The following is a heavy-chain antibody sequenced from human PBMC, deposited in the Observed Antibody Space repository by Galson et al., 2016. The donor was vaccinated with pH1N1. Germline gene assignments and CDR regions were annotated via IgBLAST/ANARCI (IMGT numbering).Heavy chain of an antibody. V-gene: IGHV3-23*01. J-gene: IGHJ4*02. CDR3: VRERDLGTEVPDDFDY. D-gene: IGHD1/OR15-1a*01. CDR2: ISGGGSHR. CDR1: GFTFSSYS. Sequence: SLRLSCAASGFTFSSYSMAWIRQAPGKGLEWVSVISGGGSHRFYADSVKGRFTISSDNSKNTMFLERNSLRAEDTAVYYCVRERDLGTEVPDDFDYWGQGTLVTVSS.